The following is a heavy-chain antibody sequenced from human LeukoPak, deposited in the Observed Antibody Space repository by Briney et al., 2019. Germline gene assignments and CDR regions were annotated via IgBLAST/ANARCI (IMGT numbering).Heavy chain of an antibody. CDR1: ASPLSSYS. D-gene: IGHD3-10*01. V-gene: IGHV3-21*01. J-gene: IGHJ4*02. CDR3: AAYYYGSKSRALEH. Sequence: GGSLRLSCAVSASPLSSYSLNWVRQAPGRGLEWVSSISGTSTYIHYADSVRGRFTISRDNVKASLYQELNSLRGDDTAVYYCAAYYYGSKSRALEHWGQGILVTVSS. CDR2: ISGTSTYI.